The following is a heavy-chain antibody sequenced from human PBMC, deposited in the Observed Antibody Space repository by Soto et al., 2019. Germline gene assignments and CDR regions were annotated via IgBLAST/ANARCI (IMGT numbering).Heavy chain of an antibody. V-gene: IGHV1-69*02. CDR1: RCPFSSST. J-gene: IGHJ4*02. D-gene: IGHD2-15*01. Sequence: QFQLVQSGAEVKKPGSSVKVSCKSSRCPFSSSTISWVRQAPGQGLEWMGRIIPLLGIANYAQKFQGRVMITADKSTSTAYLELSSLRSEDTAGYYFACSGGSCYSFNYWGQGTLVTVSS. CDR2: IIPLLGIA. CDR3: ACSGGSCYSFNY.